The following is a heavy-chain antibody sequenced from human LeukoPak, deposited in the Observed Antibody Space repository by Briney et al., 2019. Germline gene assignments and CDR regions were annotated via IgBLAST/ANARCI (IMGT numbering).Heavy chain of an antibody. CDR3: ARDLFRGAFDI. CDR2: ISYDGSNK. Sequence: GGSLRLSCAASGFTFSSYAMHWVRQAPGKGLEWVAVISYDGSNKYYADSVKGRFTISRDNSKNTLYLQMNSLRAEDTAVYYCARDLFRGAFDIWGQGTMVTVSS. J-gene: IGHJ3*02. D-gene: IGHD1-26*01. CDR1: GFTFSSYA. V-gene: IGHV3-30-3*01.